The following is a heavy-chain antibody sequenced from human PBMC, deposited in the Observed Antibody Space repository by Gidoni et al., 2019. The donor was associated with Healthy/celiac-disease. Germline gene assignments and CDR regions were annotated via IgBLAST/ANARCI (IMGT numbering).Heavy chain of an antibody. Sequence: QVQLQESGPGLVKPSETLSLTCTVSGGSISSYYWSWIRQPPGKGLEWIGYIYYSGSTSYNPSLKSRVTISVDTSKNQFSLKLSSVTAADTAVYYCARDRSSGWLEGFDYWGQGTLVTVSS. CDR3: ARDRSSGWLEGFDY. J-gene: IGHJ4*02. CDR1: GGSISSYY. V-gene: IGHV4-59*01. CDR2: IYYSGST. D-gene: IGHD6-19*01.